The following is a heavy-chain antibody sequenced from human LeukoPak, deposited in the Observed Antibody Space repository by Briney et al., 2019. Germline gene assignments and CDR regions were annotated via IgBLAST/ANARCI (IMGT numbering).Heavy chain of an antibody. D-gene: IGHD3-9*01. CDR2: ISGSGGST. J-gene: IGHJ4*02. V-gene: IGHV3-23*01. CDR3: ARGMYYDILTGPLGFDY. CDR1: GFTFSSYG. Sequence: PGGSLRLSCAASGFTFSSYGMSWVRQAPGKGLEWVSAISGSGGSTYYADSVKGRFTISRDNSKNTLYLQMNSLRAEDTAVYYCARGMYYDILTGPLGFDYWGRGTLVTVSS.